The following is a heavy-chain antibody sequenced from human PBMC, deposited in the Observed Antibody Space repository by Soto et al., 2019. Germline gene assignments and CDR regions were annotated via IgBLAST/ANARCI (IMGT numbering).Heavy chain of an antibody. D-gene: IGHD3-22*01. Sequence: ASVKVSCKASGYTFTSYGISWVRQAPGQGLEWMGWISAYNGNTNYAQKLQGRVTMTTDTSTSTAYMELRSLRSDDTAVYYCARRGGVYYYDSSGYYFDYWGQGTLVTVSS. CDR1: GYTFTSYG. CDR2: ISAYNGNT. CDR3: ARRGGVYYYDSSGYYFDY. V-gene: IGHV1-18*01. J-gene: IGHJ4*02.